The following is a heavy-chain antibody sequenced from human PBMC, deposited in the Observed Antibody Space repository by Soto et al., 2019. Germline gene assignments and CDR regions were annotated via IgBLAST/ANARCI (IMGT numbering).Heavy chain of an antibody. Sequence: QVQLPESGPGLVKPSETLSLTGTVSGGYISSYYWSWLRPPPGKGLEWIGYIYYSGSTKYNPSLKSRVTISVDTSKNQFSLKLNSVTAADTAVYYCARGRGDTAMAWYYWGQGTLVTVSS. D-gene: IGHD5-18*01. CDR3: ARGRGDTAMAWYY. J-gene: IGHJ4*02. CDR2: IYYSGST. CDR1: GGYISSYY. V-gene: IGHV4-59*01.